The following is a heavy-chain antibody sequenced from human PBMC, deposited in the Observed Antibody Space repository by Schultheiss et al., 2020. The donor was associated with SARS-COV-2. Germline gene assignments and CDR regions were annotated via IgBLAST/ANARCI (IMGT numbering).Heavy chain of an antibody. CDR2: ISGSGGST. CDR1: GFTFDDYA. D-gene: IGHD1-26*01. CDR3: AKGLRGGSYEGWFDP. V-gene: IGHV3-23*01. Sequence: GGSLRLSCAASGFTFDDYAMHWVRQAPGKGLEWVSGISGSGGSTYYADSVKGRFTISRDNSKNTLYLQMNSLRAEDTAVYYCAKGLRGGSYEGWFDPWGQGTLVTVSS. J-gene: IGHJ5*02.